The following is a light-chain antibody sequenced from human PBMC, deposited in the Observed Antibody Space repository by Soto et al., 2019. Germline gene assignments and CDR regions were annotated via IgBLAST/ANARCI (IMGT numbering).Light chain of an antibody. CDR3: CSYAGSSTWV. CDR1: XXDVGSYNL. J-gene: IGLJ3*02. Sequence: QSALTQPASVSGSPGQSITISXXXXXXDVGSYNLVSWYQQHPGKAPKLMIYEGSKRPSGVSNRFSGSKSGNTASLTISGLQAEDEADYYCCSYAGSSTWVFGGGTKLTVL. CDR2: EGS. V-gene: IGLV2-23*01.